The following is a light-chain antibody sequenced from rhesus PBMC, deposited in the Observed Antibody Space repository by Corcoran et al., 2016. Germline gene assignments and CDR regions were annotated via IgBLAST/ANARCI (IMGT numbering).Light chain of an antibody. CDR1: QSITTY. CDR3: LQTSDWPLS. V-gene: IGKV3-24*03. J-gene: IGKJ4*01. Sequence: EIVMTQSPATLALSPGERATLSCRASQSITTYLAWYQQKPGQAPRLLIYGASIRATGIPDRFSGSGSGTEFTLIISSREPEDVGIYFCLQTSDWPLSFGGGTKVEI. CDR2: GAS.